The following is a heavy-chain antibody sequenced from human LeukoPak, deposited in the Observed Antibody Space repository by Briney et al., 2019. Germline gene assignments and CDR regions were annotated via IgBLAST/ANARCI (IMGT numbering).Heavy chain of an antibody. CDR1: GFTFSSYA. J-gene: IGHJ4*02. Sequence: GGSLRLSCAASGFTFSSYAMSWVRQAPGKGLEWVSAISGSGGSTYYADSVKGRFTISRDNSKNTLYLQMNSLRAEDTAVYYCARDSPAGYSSSWYTPGYWGQGTLVTVSS. CDR3: ARDSPAGYSSSWYTPGY. CDR2: ISGSGGST. D-gene: IGHD6-13*01. V-gene: IGHV3-23*01.